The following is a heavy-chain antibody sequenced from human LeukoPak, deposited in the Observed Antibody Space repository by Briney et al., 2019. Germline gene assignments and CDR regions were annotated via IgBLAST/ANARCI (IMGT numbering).Heavy chain of an antibody. V-gene: IGHV3-21*01. D-gene: IGHD3-10*01. J-gene: IGHJ4*02. CDR3: AREGSLVDITMVRGVTTDFDY. Sequence: GSLRLSCAASGFTFGIYTMNWVRQAPGKGLEWVSSISSSSSYIYYADSVKGRFTISRDNAKNSLYLQMNSLRAEDTAVYYCAREGSLVDITMVRGVTTDFDYWGQGTLVTVSS. CDR2: ISSSSSYI. CDR1: GFTFGIYT.